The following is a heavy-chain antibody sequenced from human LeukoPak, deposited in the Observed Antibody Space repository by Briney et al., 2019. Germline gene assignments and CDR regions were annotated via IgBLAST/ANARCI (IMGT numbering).Heavy chain of an antibody. CDR3: ARDCSSTSCYGDYYYYYMDV. CDR2: IIPIFGTA. CDR1: GGTFSSYA. D-gene: IGHD2-2*01. V-gene: IGHV1-69*01. J-gene: IGHJ6*03. Sequence: SVKVSCKASGGTFSSYAISWVRQAPGQGLECMGGIIPIFGTANYAQKFQGRVTITADESTSTAYMELSSMRSEDTAVYYCARDCSSTSCYGDYYYYYMDVWGKGTTVTVSS.